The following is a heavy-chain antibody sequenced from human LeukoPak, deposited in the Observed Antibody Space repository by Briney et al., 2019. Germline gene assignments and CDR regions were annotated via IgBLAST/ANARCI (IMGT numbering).Heavy chain of an antibody. V-gene: IGHV4-59*08. J-gene: IGHJ4*02. CDR1: GGSISRDY. CDR2: IHHSGST. D-gene: IGHD6-13*01. Sequence: SETLSLTCTVSGGSISRDYWSWIRQPPGRGLEWIGYIHHSGSTNYNPSLKSRVTISVDTSKSQFSLKPSSVTAADTAVYYCARRGSSWSYFDFWGQGTLVTVSS. CDR3: ARRGSSWSYFDF.